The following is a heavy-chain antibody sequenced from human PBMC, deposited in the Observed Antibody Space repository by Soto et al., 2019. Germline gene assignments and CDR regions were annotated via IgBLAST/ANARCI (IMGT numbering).Heavy chain of an antibody. J-gene: IGHJ6*02. CDR2: ISPYSGNT. D-gene: IGHD3-16*02. Sequence: QVQLVQSGDEVRKPGSSVKVSCKASGYIFVNYGIAWVRQAPGQGLEWMGWISPYSGNTHYASKVQGRLTMXTXTXXSTASMDLGSLTSDETAVYYCAMVDNFVTPTPQDVWGQGTTVTVSS. CDR1: GYIFVNYG. V-gene: IGHV1-18*01. CDR3: AMVDNFVTPTPQDV.